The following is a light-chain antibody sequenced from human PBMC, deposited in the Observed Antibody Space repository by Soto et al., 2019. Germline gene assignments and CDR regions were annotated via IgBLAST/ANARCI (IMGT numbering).Light chain of an antibody. V-gene: IGLV2-14*01. Sequence: QSALTQPASVSGSPGQSITISCTGTSSDVGGYNYVSWYQQHPGKAPKLMIYDVSNRPSGVSNRFSGSKSGNTASLTISGLQAEDEADYYCSSYTSSSTLGHVVFSGGTKLTVL. CDR1: SSDVGGYNY. CDR2: DVS. J-gene: IGLJ2*01. CDR3: SSYTSSSTLGHVV.